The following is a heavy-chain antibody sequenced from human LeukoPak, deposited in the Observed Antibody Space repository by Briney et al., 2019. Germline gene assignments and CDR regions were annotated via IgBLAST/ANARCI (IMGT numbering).Heavy chain of an antibody. CDR3: ARTTVTHRYYFDY. V-gene: IGHV3-48*03. D-gene: IGHD4-17*01. CDR2: ISSSGSTI. Sequence: GGSLRLSCAASGFTFSSYEMNWVRQAPGKGLEWVSYISSSGSTIYYADSVKGRFTISRDNAKNSLYLQMNSLRAEDTAVYYCARTTVTHRYYFDYWGQGTLVTVSS. J-gene: IGHJ4*02. CDR1: GFTFSSYE.